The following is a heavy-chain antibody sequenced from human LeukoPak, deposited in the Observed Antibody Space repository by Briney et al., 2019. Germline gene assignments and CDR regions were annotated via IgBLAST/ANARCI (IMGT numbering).Heavy chain of an antibody. Sequence: GGSLRLSCVASGFTFSRSWMNWVRQAPGKELEWVANINQDESEKNYVDSVKGRFTISRDNAKNSLSLQMNSLRAEDTAVYYCARGWFGANYGMDVWGQGTTVTVSS. CDR3: ARGWFGANYGMDV. D-gene: IGHD3-10*01. CDR2: INQDESEK. J-gene: IGHJ6*02. V-gene: IGHV3-7*04. CDR1: GFTFSRSW.